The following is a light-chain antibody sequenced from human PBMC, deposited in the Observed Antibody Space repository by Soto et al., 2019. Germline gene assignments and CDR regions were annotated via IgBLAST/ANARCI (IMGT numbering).Light chain of an antibody. J-gene: IGLJ2*01. Sequence: QSALTQPASVSGSPGQSITISCTGTSSDVGGYDYVSLYQQHPGKAPKVMIYDVSNRPSGVSSRFSGSKSGNTASLTISGLQAEDEADYYCSSYTNSGTYVLFGGGTKVTVL. CDR2: DVS. CDR3: SSYTNSGTYVL. CDR1: SSDVGGYDY. V-gene: IGLV2-14*01.